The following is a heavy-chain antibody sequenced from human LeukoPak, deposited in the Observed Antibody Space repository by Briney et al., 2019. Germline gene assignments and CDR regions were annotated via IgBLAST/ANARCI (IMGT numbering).Heavy chain of an antibody. V-gene: IGHV3-66*01. D-gene: IGHD3-10*01. Sequence: GGFLRLSCAASEFSVGSNYMTWVRQAPGKGLEWVSLIYSGGSTYYADSVKGRFTISRDNSKNTLYFQMNSLRAEDTAVYYCARVRIRAWGFGELRDFNYFDYWGQGTLVTVSS. CDR3: ARVRIRAWGFGELRDFNYFDY. CDR1: EFSVGSNY. J-gene: IGHJ4*02. CDR2: IYSGGST.